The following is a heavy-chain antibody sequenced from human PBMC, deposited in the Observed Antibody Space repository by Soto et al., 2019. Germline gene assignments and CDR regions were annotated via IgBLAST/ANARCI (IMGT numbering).Heavy chain of an antibody. D-gene: IGHD3-22*01. CDR2: IDPSDSYT. Sequence: GVSLRISCKGPGYSFTSYLIGWVRQMPGKGLEWMGRIDPSDSYTNYSPSFQGHVTISADKSISTAYLQWSSLKASDTAMYYCASRDYYYDSSGHAGMDVWGQGTTVTVSS. V-gene: IGHV5-10-1*01. J-gene: IGHJ6*02. CDR3: ASRDYYYDSSGHAGMDV. CDR1: GYSFTSYL.